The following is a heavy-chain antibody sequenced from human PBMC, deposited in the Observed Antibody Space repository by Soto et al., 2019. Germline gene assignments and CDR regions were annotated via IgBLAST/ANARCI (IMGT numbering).Heavy chain of an antibody. CDR3: AIDVYYVSGSYYNFPGSLGMDV. V-gene: IGHV1-3*01. CDR2: INAGNGNT. D-gene: IGHD3-10*01. Sequence: ASVKVSCKASGYTFTSYAMHWVRQAPGQRLEWMGWINAGNGNTKYSQKFQGRVTITRDTSASTAYMELSSLRSEDTAVYYCAIDVYYVSGSYYNFPGSLGMDVWGKGTTVTVSS. CDR1: GYTFTSYA. J-gene: IGHJ6*04.